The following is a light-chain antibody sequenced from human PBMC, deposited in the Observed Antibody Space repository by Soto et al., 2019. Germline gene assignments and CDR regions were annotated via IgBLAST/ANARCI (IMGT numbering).Light chain of an antibody. CDR1: QSLLDSHGYNY. CDR2: LGS. Sequence: DLVLTQSPLSLSVTPGEPASISCRSSQSLLDSHGYNYLDWHLQKPGQSPQLLIYLGSNRASGVPDRFSGSGSGTDFTLKISRVEAEDVGVYYCMQALQTPTFGGGTKVAIK. CDR3: MQALQTPT. V-gene: IGKV2-28*01. J-gene: IGKJ4*01.